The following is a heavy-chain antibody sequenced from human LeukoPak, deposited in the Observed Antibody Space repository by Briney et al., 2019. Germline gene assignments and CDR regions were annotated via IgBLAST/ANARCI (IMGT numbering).Heavy chain of an antibody. CDR3: AKGERYYYDSSGPGYYFDY. CDR1: GFTFSSYG. CDR2: IRYDGSNK. D-gene: IGHD3-22*01. V-gene: IGHV3-30*02. J-gene: IGHJ4*02. Sequence: GGSLRLSCAASGFTFSSYGMHWVRQAPGKGLEWVAFIRYDGSNKYYADSVKGRFTISRDNSKNTLYLQMNSLRAEDTAVYYCAKGERYYYDSSGPGYYFDYWGQGTLVTVSS.